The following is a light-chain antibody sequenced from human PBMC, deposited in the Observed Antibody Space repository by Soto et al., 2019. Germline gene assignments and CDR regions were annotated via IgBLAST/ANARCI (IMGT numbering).Light chain of an antibody. J-gene: IGLJ2*01. V-gene: IGLV1-47*01. Sequence: QSVLTQPPSASGTPGQRVTISCSGSSSNIGRNYVYWYQQLPGTAPKLLIYRNNQRPSGVPDRFSGSKSGTSASLAISGLRSEDEADYFCATWDDSHEVLGGGTKLTVL. CDR1: SSNIGRNY. CDR2: RNN. CDR3: ATWDDSHEV.